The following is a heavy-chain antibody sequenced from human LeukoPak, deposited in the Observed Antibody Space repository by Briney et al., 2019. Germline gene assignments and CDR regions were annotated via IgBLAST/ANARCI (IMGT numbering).Heavy chain of an antibody. CDR1: GFTFSGYP. CDR3: AKPYSGWTSFDY. D-gene: IGHD6-19*01. Sequence: GKSLRLSCAASGFTFSGYPIHWVRQAPGKGLEWVAVISYDGSNKYYADSVKGRFTISRDNSKNTLYLQMNSLRVEDTAVYYCAKPYSGWTSFDYWGQGTLVTVSS. V-gene: IGHV3-30-3*02. CDR2: ISYDGSNK. J-gene: IGHJ4*02.